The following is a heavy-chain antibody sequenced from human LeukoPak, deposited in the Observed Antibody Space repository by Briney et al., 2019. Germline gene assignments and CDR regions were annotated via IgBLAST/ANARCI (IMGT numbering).Heavy chain of an antibody. CDR2: IYTSGST. J-gene: IGHJ4*02. V-gene: IGHV4-61*02. D-gene: IGHD6-19*01. Sequence: PSETLSLTCTVSGGSISSGSYYWSWIRQPAGKGLEWIGRIYTSGSTNYNPSLKSRVTISVDTSKNQFSLKLSSVTAADTAVYYCASRIRLGIAVAILDYWGQGTLVTVSS. CDR1: GGSISSGSYY. CDR3: ASRIRLGIAVAILDY.